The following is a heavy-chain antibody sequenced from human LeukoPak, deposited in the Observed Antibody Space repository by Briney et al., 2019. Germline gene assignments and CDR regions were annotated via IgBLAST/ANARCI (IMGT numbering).Heavy chain of an antibody. CDR3: ARVTYYYGSGSYYNLVDY. Sequence: SETLSLTCTVSGYSISNGYYWGWIRQPPGKGLEWIGSIYHSGSTYYNPSLKSRVTISVDTSKNQFSLKLSSMTAADAAVFYCARVTYYYGSGSYYNLVDYWGQGTLVTVSS. CDR2: IYHSGST. J-gene: IGHJ4*02. V-gene: IGHV4-38-2*02. D-gene: IGHD3-10*01. CDR1: GYSISNGYY.